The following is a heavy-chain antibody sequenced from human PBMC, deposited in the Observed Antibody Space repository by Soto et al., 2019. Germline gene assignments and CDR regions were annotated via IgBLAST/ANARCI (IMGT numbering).Heavy chain of an antibody. V-gene: IGHV3-30-3*01. J-gene: IGHJ4*02. Sequence: GGSLRLSCAASGFTFSRYAMHWVRQAPGKGLEWVAVISYDGSNKYYADSVKGRFTISRDNSKNTLYLQMNSLRAEDTAVYYCARAWGSLDYWGQGTLVTVSS. D-gene: IGHD3-16*01. CDR3: ARAWGSLDY. CDR1: GFTFSRYA. CDR2: ISYDGSNK.